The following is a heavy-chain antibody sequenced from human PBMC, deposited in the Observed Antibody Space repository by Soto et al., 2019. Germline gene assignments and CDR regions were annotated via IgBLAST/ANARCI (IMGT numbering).Heavy chain of an antibody. V-gene: IGHV1-2*02. CDR1: GYTFTGHY. J-gene: IGHJ4*02. Sequence: QVQLVQSGAEVKKPGASVKVSCKASGYTFTGHYIHWVRQAPEQGPEWMGEIGPVSGATRYAQKFQGRVTMTRDTSITTVYMELKNLSPDDTAVYYCGRGRSGQIVVFYWGQGTPVTVSS. CDR2: IGPVSGAT. D-gene: IGHD1-26*01. CDR3: GRGRSGQIVVFY.